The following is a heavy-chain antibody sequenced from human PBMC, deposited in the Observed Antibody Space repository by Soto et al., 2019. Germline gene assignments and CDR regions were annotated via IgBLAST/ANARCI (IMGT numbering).Heavy chain of an antibody. CDR2: IWFDGSNK. Sequence: QVELVESGGGVVQAGTSLRLSCVVSGFSFSNYGMHWVRQAPGKGLEWVAIIWFDGSNKYYAESVKGRFTISRDNSKNTQYLQMDSLRDEDTGVYYCARDGSYCSSTSCATRRAVYWYFDLWGRGTLVTVSS. CDR1: GFSFSNYG. CDR3: ARDGSYCSSTSCATRRAVYWYFDL. J-gene: IGHJ2*01. D-gene: IGHD2-2*01. V-gene: IGHV3-33*01.